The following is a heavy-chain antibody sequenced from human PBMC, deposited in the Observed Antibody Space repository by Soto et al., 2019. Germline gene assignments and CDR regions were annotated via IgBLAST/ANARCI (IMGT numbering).Heavy chain of an antibody. CDR3: ARSQGSSTSLEIYYYYYYGMDV. Sequence: QVQLVQSGAEVKKPGSSVKVSCKASGGTFSSYAISWVRQAPGQGLEWMGGIIPISGTANYAQKFQGRVTITEDESTSTVSMELSSLRSEDTAVYFCARSQGSSTSLEIYYYYYYGMDVWGQGTMVTVSS. CDR2: IIPISGTA. D-gene: IGHD2-2*01. CDR1: GGTFSSYA. V-gene: IGHV1-69*01. J-gene: IGHJ6*02.